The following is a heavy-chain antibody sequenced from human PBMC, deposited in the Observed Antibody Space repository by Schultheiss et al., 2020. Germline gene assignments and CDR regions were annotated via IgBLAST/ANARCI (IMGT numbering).Heavy chain of an antibody. CDR1: GFTFSSYW. D-gene: IGHD4-17*01. CDR3: AKITVTTALRYYGMDV. V-gene: IGHV3-23*01. J-gene: IGHJ6*01. Sequence: GGSLRLSCAASGFTFSSYWMSWVRQAPGKGLEWVSAISGSGGSTYYADSVKGRFTISRDNSKNTLYLQMNSLRAEDTAVYYCAKITVTTALRYYGMDVWGQGTTVNGSS. CDR2: ISGSGGST.